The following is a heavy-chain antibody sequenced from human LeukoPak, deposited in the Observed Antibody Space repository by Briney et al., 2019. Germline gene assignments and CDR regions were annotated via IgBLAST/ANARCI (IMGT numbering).Heavy chain of an antibody. CDR1: GGSISSYY. V-gene: IGHV4-59*01. J-gene: IGHJ6*02. CDR2: IYYSGST. D-gene: IGHD4-17*01. CDR3: ARDFAVTTAYYYGVDV. Sequence: SETLSLTCTVSGGSISSYYWSWIRQPPGKGLEWIGYIYYSGSTDYNPSLRSRVTISVDTPKNQFSLKLCSVTAADTAVYYCARDFAVTTAYYYGVDVWGQGITVTVSS.